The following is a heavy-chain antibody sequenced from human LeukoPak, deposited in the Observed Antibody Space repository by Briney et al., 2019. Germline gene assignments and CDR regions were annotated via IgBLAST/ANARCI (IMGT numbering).Heavy chain of an antibody. Sequence: ASVKVSCKASGYXFTGYYMHWVRQAPGQGLEWMGWINPNSGGTNYAQKFQGRVTMTRDTSISTAYMELSRLRSADTAVYYCARDRIAVAGRAFCYFDYWGQGTLVTVSS. CDR1: GYXFTGYY. J-gene: IGHJ4*02. CDR3: ARDRIAVAGRAFCYFDY. CDR2: INPNSGGT. D-gene: IGHD6-19*01. V-gene: IGHV1-2*02.